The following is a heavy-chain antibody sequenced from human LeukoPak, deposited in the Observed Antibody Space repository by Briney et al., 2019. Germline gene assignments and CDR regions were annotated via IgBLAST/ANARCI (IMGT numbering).Heavy chain of an antibody. D-gene: IGHD1-26*01. CDR2: ISSSSDSI. J-gene: IGHJ4*02. Sequence: GGLRLSCATSGFTFGAYSMIWGRPNPGEGAECLLYISSSSDSIHYADSVRGRFTVSRDNAKNSLYLQMNSLRDEDTAVYYCARDPGYSRPSSYGYFDHWGQGTLATVSS. V-gene: IGHV3-48*02. CDR1: GFTFGAYS. CDR3: ARDPGYSRPSSYGYFDH.